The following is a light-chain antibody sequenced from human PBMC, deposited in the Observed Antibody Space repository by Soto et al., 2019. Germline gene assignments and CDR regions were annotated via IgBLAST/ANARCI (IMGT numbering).Light chain of an antibody. Sequence: QSVLTQPPSASGTPGQRVTMSGSGSSSNIGSNTVNWYQQLPGTAPKLLIYTNDQRPSGVPDRFSGSKSGTSASLAISGLQSEDEADYFCAAWDDSLNGYVFATGTKLTVL. CDR2: TND. CDR1: SSNIGSNT. J-gene: IGLJ1*01. CDR3: AAWDDSLNGYV. V-gene: IGLV1-44*01.